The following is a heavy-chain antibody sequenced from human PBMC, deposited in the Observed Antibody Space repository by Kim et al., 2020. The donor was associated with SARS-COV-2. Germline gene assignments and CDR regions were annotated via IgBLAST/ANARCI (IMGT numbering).Heavy chain of an antibody. V-gene: IGHV5-51*01. CDR3: ARGRGSGTFYYYFYALEV. Sequence: GESLKISCKGFGYSFPNYWIAWVRQMPGKGLEWMGIIYPGDSDVRYSPSFEGQVTISADKSIDTAYLHWSSLKASDTGIYYCARGRGSGTFYYYFYALEVWGKGTTVTVTS. D-gene: IGHD3-10*01. J-gene: IGHJ6*04. CDR2: IYPGDSDV. CDR1: GYSFPNYW.